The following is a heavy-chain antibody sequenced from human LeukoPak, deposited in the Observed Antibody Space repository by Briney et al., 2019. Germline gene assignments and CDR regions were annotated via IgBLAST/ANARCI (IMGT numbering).Heavy chain of an antibody. Sequence: LSLTCTVSGGSISSSSYYWGWIRQPPGKGLEWVSYISSSGSTIYYADSVKGRFTISRDNAKNSLYLQMNSLRAEDTAVYYCAREWSSGYDYWGQGTLVTVSS. J-gene: IGHJ4*02. CDR2: ISSSGSTI. CDR3: AREWSSGYDY. D-gene: IGHD5-12*01. CDR1: GGSISSSSYY. V-gene: IGHV3-11*04.